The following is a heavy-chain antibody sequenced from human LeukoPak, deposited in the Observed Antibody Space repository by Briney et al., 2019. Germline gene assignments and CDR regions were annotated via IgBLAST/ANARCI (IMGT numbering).Heavy chain of an antibody. J-gene: IGHJ3*02. CDR3: AKYDSSGLASVAFDI. Sequence: PGGSLRLSCAASGFTFSSYAMNWVRQAPGKGLEWVSAISGSGDSTYYADSVKGRFTISRDNSKNTLYLQMNSLRAEDTAVYYCAKYDSSGLASVAFDIWGQGTMVTVSS. CDR2: ISGSGDST. CDR1: GFTFSSYA. D-gene: IGHD3-22*01. V-gene: IGHV3-23*01.